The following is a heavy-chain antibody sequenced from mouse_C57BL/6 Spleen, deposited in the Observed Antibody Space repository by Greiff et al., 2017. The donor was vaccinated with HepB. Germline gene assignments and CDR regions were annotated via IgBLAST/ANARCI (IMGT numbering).Heavy chain of an antibody. CDR2: IDPSDSYT. V-gene: IGHV1-59*01. J-gene: IGHJ3*01. Sequence: QVQLQQPGAELVRPGTSVKLSCKASGYTFTSYWMHWVKQRPGQGLEWIGVIDPSDSYTNYNQKFKGKATLTVDTSSSTAYMQLSSLTSEDSAVYYCARRSYGSSPAWFAYWGQGTLVTVSA. CDR1: GYTFTSYW. D-gene: IGHD1-1*01. CDR3: ARRSYGSSPAWFAY.